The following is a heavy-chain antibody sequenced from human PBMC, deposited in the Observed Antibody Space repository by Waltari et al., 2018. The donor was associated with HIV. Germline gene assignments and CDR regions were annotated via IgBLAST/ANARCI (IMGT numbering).Heavy chain of an antibody. Sequence: EVQLVESGGGLVKPGGSLRLSCAASGFTFSNAWMSWVRQAPGKGLGWVGRIKSKTDGGTTEYAAPVKGRFTSSRDDSKNTLYLQMNSLKTEDTAVYYCTTLVLLGVGMDVWGQGTTVTVSS. V-gene: IGHV3-15*01. CDR3: TTLVLLGVGMDV. CDR2: IKSKTDGGTT. CDR1: GFTFSNAW. D-gene: IGHD3-10*01. J-gene: IGHJ6*02.